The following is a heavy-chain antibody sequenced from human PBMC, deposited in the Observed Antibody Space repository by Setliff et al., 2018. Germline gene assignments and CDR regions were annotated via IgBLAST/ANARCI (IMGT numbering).Heavy chain of an antibody. V-gene: IGHV4-31*03. CDR1: GGSISSGGYY. Sequence: LSETLSLTCTVSGGSISSGGYYWSWIRQHPGKGLEWIGYIYYSGNTYYNPSLKSRVTISVDTPKNQFSLKLSSVTAADTAVYYCARVPRFTDTRNAFDIWGQGTMVTVSS. CDR3: ARVPRFTDTRNAFDI. D-gene: IGHD5-18*01. CDR2: IYYSGNT. J-gene: IGHJ3*02.